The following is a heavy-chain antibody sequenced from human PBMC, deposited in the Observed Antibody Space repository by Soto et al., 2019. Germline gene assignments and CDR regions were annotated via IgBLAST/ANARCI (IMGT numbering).Heavy chain of an antibody. CDR1: GGSISSSGYY. CDR2: IYYSGST. CDR3: ARESLHYYYDSSGSSSEEPDAFDI. Sequence: SETLSLTCTVSGGSISSSGYYWSWIRQHPGKGLEWIGYIYYSGSTYYNPSLKSRVTISVDTSKNQFSLKLSSVTAADTAVYYCARESLHYYYDSSGSSSEEPDAFDIWGQGTMVTVSS. D-gene: IGHD3-22*01. J-gene: IGHJ3*02. V-gene: IGHV4-31*03.